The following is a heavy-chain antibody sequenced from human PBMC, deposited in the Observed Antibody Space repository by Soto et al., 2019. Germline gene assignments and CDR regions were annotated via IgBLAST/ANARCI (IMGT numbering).Heavy chain of an antibody. D-gene: IGHD6-6*01. CDR1: GFTFSSYW. CDR3: ARPSIAALQFDGMDV. J-gene: IGHJ6*02. Sequence: TGWSLRLTCAASGFTFSSYWMSWVRQAPGKGLEWVANIKQDGSEKYYVDSVKGRFTISRDNAKNSLYLQMNSLRAEDTAVYYCARPSIAALQFDGMDVWGQGTTVTASS. CDR2: IKQDGSEK. V-gene: IGHV3-7*03.